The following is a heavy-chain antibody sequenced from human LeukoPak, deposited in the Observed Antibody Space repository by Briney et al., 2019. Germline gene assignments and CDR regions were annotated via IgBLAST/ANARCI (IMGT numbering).Heavy chain of an antibody. Sequence: SETLSLTCTVSGGSISSYYWSWIRQPPGKGLEWIGYIYYSGSTNYNPSLKSRVTISVDTSKNQFSLKLSSVTAADTAVYYCAMNHYYSSTSCFKPDNWFDPWGQGTLVTVSS. V-gene: IGHV4-59*01. J-gene: IGHJ5*02. CDR1: GGSISSYY. CDR3: AMNHYYSSTSCFKPDNWFDP. D-gene: IGHD2-2*01. CDR2: IYYSGST.